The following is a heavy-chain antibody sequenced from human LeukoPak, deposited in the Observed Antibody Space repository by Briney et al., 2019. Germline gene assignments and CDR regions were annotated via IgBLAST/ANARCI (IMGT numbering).Heavy chain of an antibody. CDR1: GGSISSYY. V-gene: IGHV4-59*01. J-gene: IGHJ3*02. CDR2: IYYSGST. Sequence: SETLSLTCTVSGGSISSYYWSWIRQPPGKGLEWIGYIYYSGSTNYNPSLKSRVTVSVDTSKNQFSLKLSSVTAADTAVYYCAREREWDYGDYSDAFDIWGQGTMVTVSP. CDR3: AREREWDYGDYSDAFDI. D-gene: IGHD4-17*01.